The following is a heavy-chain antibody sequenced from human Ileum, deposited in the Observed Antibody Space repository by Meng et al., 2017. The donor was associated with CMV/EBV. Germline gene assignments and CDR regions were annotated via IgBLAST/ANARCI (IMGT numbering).Heavy chain of an antibody. J-gene: IGHJ6*01. V-gene: IGHV3-30*02. Sequence: GGSLRLSCEASGFSISSFGMHWVRQAPGKGLEWLAFIRYDGTYKFYAGSVRGRFIISRDNSKNTVYLQMRSLGLEDRAVYYCAKDLDYMGGMDVWGQGTTVTGYS. CDR1: GFSISSFG. D-gene: IGHD4-11*01. CDR3: AKDLDYMGGMDV. CDR2: IRYDGTYK.